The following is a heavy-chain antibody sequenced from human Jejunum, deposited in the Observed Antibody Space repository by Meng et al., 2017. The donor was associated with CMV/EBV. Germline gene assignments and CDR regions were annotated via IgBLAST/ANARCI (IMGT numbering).Heavy chain of an antibody. V-gene: IGHV3-74*01. CDR1: GFTFSSHW. Sequence: EGVVGEAGGGLFQPGGSLRLSWAASGFTFSSHWMHWVRQGPGKGLVWVSRINSDGSSTSYADSVKGRFTISRDNAKNTLYLQMNSLRVEDTAVYYCARERVSGSYLDDYWGQGTLVTVSS. CDR3: ARERVSGSYLDDY. CDR2: INSDGSST. D-gene: IGHD1-26*01. J-gene: IGHJ4*02.